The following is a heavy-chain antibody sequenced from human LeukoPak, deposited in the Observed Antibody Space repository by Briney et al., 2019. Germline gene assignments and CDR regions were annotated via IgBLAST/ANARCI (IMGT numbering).Heavy chain of an antibody. J-gene: IGHJ4*02. CDR3: ARHSSSWYNDY. D-gene: IGHD6-13*01. Sequence: SGTLSLTCTVSGGSMSSSNYYWGWIRQPPGKWLEWIGSIYYSGSTYYNPSLKSRVTISVDTSKNQFSLKLSSVTAADTAVYYCARHSSSWYNDYWGQGTLVTVSS. CDR2: IYYSGST. V-gene: IGHV4-39*01. CDR1: GGSMSSSNYY.